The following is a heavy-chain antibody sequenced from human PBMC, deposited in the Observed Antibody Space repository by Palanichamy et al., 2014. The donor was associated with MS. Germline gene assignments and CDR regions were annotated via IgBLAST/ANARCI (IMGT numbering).Heavy chain of an antibody. D-gene: IGHD4-17*01. V-gene: IGHV3-33*08. Sequence: QVQLVESGGGVVQPGTSLRVSCAASGFTFNNHAMYWVRQAPGKGLEWVAMIWSDGSLKFYADSVKGRFTISRDNSMNTLDLQMSSLRAEDTAVYYCARELTTVTGGMDYWGQGALVTVSS. J-gene: IGHJ4*02. CDR3: ARELTTVTGGMDY. CDR1: GFTFNNHA. CDR2: IWSDGSLK.